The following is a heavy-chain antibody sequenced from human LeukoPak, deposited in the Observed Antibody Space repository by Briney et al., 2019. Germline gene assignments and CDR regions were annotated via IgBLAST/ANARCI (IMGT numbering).Heavy chain of an antibody. CDR2: ISSSSSYI. V-gene: IGHV3-21*01. CDR1: GFTFSSYS. Sequence: GGSLRLSCAAYGFTFSSYSMNWVRQAPGKGLEWVSSISSSSSYIYYADSEKGRFTISRDNAKNSLYLQMNSLRAEDTAVYYCARSICGGDCYYTIDYWGQGTLVTVSS. J-gene: IGHJ4*02. CDR3: ARSICGGDCYYTIDY. D-gene: IGHD2-21*02.